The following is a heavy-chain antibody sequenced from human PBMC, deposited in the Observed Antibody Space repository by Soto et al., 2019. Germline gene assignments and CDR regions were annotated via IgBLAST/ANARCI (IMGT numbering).Heavy chain of an antibody. J-gene: IGHJ5*02. V-gene: IGHV1-18*01. CDR1: GYTFTTYG. CDR3: AREDGYCSGGRCYSGGWLDP. CDR2: ISPYNGNT. Sequence: ASVKVSCKTSGYTFTTYGVSWVRQAPGQGLEWMGWISPYNGNTNYAQWLQGRVTLTTDTSADTAYMELRSLRSDDTAVYYCAREDGYCSGGRCYSGGWLDPWGQGTLVTVSS. D-gene: IGHD2-15*01.